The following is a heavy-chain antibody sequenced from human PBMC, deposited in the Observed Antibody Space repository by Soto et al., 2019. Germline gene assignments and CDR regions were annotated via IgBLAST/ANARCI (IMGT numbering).Heavy chain of an antibody. CDR1: DGSISNFY. Sequence: PSETLSLTCTVSDGSISNFYCNWIRQPAGKGLEWIGRIDTSGSTNYNPSLKSRVTMSADTSKQEFSLKLSSVTAADTALYYCSRGGQDFWSGPFDYWGRGALVTVSS. V-gene: IGHV4-4*07. J-gene: IGHJ4*02. CDR2: IDTSGST. D-gene: IGHD3-3*01. CDR3: SRGGQDFWSGPFDY.